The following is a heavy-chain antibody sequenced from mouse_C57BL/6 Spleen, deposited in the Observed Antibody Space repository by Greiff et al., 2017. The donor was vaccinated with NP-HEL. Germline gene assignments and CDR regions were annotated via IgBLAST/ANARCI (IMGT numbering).Heavy chain of an antibody. Sequence: DVHLVESGGGLVKPGGSLKLSCAASGFTFSDYGMHWVRQAPEKGLEWVAYISSGSSTIYYADTVKGRFTISRDNAKNTLFLQMTSLRSEDTAMYYCARERGSLGAMDYWGQGTSVTVSS. D-gene: IGHD6-2*01. CDR3: ARERGSLGAMDY. J-gene: IGHJ4*01. CDR1: GFTFSDYG. V-gene: IGHV5-17*01. CDR2: ISSGSSTI.